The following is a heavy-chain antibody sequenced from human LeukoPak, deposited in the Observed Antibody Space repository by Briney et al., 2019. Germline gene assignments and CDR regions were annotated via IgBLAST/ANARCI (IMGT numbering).Heavy chain of an antibody. Sequence: SETLSLTCTVSGGSISSSSYYWGWIRQPPGKGLEWIGSIYYSGSTYYNPSLKSRVTISVDTSKNRFSLKLSSVTAADTAVYYCARQRRQWLARGPYYMDVWGKGTTVTVSS. CDR2: IYYSGST. CDR3: ARQRRQWLARGPYYMDV. V-gene: IGHV4-39*01. D-gene: IGHD6-19*01. CDR1: GGSISSSSYY. J-gene: IGHJ6*03.